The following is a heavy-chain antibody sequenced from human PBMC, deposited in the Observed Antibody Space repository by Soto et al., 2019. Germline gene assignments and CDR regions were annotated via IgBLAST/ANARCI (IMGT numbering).Heavy chain of an antibody. Sequence: EVQLVESGGGSVQPGRSLRLSCAASGFTFDDYAMHWVRQAPGKGLEWVSGISWNSGSIGYADSVKGRFTISRDNAKNSLYLQMNSLRAEDTALYYCAKGYDFWSGTIDYWGQGTLVTVSS. D-gene: IGHD3-3*01. J-gene: IGHJ4*02. CDR2: ISWNSGSI. CDR3: AKGYDFWSGTIDY. CDR1: GFTFDDYA. V-gene: IGHV3-9*01.